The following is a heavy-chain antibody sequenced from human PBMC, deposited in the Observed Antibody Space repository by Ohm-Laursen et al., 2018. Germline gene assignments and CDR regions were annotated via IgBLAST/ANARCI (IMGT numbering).Heavy chain of an antibody. V-gene: IGHV3-53*01. J-gene: IGHJ4*02. CDR1: GFTFRIYG. CDR2: IYSGGST. Sequence: SLRLSCSASGFTFRIYGMNWVRLAPGRGLEWVSVIYSGGSTYYADSVKGRFTISRDNSKNTLYLQMNSLRAEDTAVYYCARSLPYGGFDYWGQGTLVTVSS. D-gene: IGHD4/OR15-4a*01. CDR3: ARSLPYGGFDY.